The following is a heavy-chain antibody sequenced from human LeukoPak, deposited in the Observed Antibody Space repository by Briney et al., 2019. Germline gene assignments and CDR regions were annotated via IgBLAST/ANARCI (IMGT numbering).Heavy chain of an antibody. D-gene: IGHD3-22*01. CDR2: IYVTGST. Sequence: SETLSLTCTVSGGSIINYYWSWIRQPAGTGLEWVGRIYVTGSTIYNPSLQSRLSMSVDTSKNQFSLRLTSVTAADTTVYYCARLKYYDSTGYSPGYYMDVWGKGITVTVSS. J-gene: IGHJ6*03. CDR3: ARLKYYDSTGYSPGYYMDV. CDR1: GGSIINYY. V-gene: IGHV4-4*07.